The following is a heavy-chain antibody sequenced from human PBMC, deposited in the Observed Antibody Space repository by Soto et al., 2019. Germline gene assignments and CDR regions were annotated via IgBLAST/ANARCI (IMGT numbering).Heavy chain of an antibody. CDR3: TRGPIVVVPAADNFDY. D-gene: IGHD2-2*01. CDR2: IRSKAYGGTT. CDR1: GFTFGDYA. J-gene: IGHJ4*02. V-gene: IGHV3-49*03. Sequence: GGSLRLSCTASGFTFGDYAMSWFRQAPGKGLEWVGFIRSKAYGGTTEYAASVKGRFTISRDDSKRIAYLQMNSLKTEDTAVYYCTRGPIVVVPAADNFDYWGQGTLVTVSS.